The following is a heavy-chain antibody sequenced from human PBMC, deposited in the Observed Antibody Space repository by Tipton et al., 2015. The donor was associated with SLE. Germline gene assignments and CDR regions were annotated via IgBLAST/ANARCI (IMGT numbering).Heavy chain of an antibody. Sequence: QSGAEVKNPGASVKVSCQTSDYRFSTFGVTWVRQAPGQGLEWMGWISGYNGHTKYAQNVQGRVTVTTDTSTSTAYLELRGLTSDDTAMYYCASGNGSGSFYAYWGQGTLVTVSS. D-gene: IGHD3-10*01. CDR1: DYRFSTFG. CDR2: ISGYNGHT. J-gene: IGHJ4*01. V-gene: IGHV1-18*01. CDR3: ASGNGSGSFYAY.